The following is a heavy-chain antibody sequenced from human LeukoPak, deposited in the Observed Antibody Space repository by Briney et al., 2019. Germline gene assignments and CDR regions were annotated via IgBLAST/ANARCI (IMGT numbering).Heavy chain of an antibody. D-gene: IGHD5-18*01. CDR2: ISSSSSTI. CDR3: ASLYGDVDTAMVKADY. Sequence: PGGSLRLSCAASGFTFSSYSMNWVRQAPGKGLEWVSYISSSSSTIYYADSVKGRFTISRDNAKNSLYLQMNSLRAKDTAVYYCASLYGDVDTAMVKADYWGQGTLVTVSS. V-gene: IGHV3-48*01. J-gene: IGHJ4*02. CDR1: GFTFSSYS.